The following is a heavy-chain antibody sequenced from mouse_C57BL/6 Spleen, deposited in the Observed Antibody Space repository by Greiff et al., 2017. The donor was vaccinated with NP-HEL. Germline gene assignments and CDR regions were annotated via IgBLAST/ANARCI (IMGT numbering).Heavy chain of an antibody. D-gene: IGHD3-3*01. CDR1: GYTFTSYW. CDR2: IYPSDSET. CDR3: ARRAGTKWYFDV. Sequence: VQLQQPGAELVRPGSSVTLSCKASGYTFTSYWMDWVKQRPGQGLEWIGNIYPSDSETPYNQKFKDKATLTVDKSSSTAYMQLSSLTSEDSAVYYCARRAGTKWYFDVWGTGTTVTVSS. V-gene: IGHV1-61*01. J-gene: IGHJ1*03.